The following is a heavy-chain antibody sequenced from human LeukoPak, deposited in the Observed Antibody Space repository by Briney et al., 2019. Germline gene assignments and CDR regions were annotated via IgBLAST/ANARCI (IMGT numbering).Heavy chain of an antibody. D-gene: IGHD4-17*01. Sequence: PSETLSLTCAVSGYSINSGYWWSWVRQPPGKGLEWIGEIHHGGTTNYNPSLKSRVIISIDTSKNQFSLMLTSVTAADTAVYYCARNGHYSADYWGQGTLVTVSS. CDR1: GYSINSGYW. V-gene: IGHV4-4*02. CDR2: IHHGGTT. CDR3: ARNGHYSADY. J-gene: IGHJ4*02.